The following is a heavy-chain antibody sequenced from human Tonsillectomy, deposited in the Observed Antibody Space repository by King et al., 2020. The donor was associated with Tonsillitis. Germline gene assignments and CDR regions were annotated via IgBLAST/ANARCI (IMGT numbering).Heavy chain of an antibody. V-gene: IGHV1-2*02. D-gene: IGHD3-16*01. CDR1: GYTFTGYY. CDR2: INPDRGGT. Sequence: EQLVQSGAEVKKPGASVKVACKASGYTFTGYYMYWVRQAPGQGLEWLGWINPDRGGTSYEQKFQGRVTMTRATSISTAYMELSRLTSDDAALYFCARGTGGLDYWGQGTLVTVSS. CDR3: ARGTGGLDY. J-gene: IGHJ4*02.